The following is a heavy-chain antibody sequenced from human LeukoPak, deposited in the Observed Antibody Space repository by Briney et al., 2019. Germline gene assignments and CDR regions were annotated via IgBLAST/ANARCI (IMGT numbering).Heavy chain of an antibody. V-gene: IGHV1-24*01. Sequence: GASVKVSCKVSGYTLTELSMHWVRQAPGKGLEWMGGFDPEDGETIYAQKFQGRVTMTEDTSTDTAYMELSSLRSEDTAVYYCATVTGFGYQRGSHGDYWGQGTLATVSS. CDR1: GYTLTELS. CDR2: FDPEDGET. J-gene: IGHJ4*02. D-gene: IGHD1-26*01. CDR3: ATVTGFGYQRGSHGDY.